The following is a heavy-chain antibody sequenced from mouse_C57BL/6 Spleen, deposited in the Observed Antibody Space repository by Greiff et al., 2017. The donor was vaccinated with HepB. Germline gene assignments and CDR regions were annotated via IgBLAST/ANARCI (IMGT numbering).Heavy chain of an antibody. V-gene: IGHV1-82*01. Sequence: VMLMESGPELVKPGASVKISCKASGYAFSSSWMNWVKQRPGKGLEWIGRIYPGDGDTNYNGKFKGKATLTADKSSSTAYMQLSSLTSEDSAVYFCALQLDYWGQGTSVTVSS. CDR1: GYAFSSSW. D-gene: IGHD3-1*01. CDR2: IYPGDGDT. J-gene: IGHJ4*01. CDR3: ALQLDY.